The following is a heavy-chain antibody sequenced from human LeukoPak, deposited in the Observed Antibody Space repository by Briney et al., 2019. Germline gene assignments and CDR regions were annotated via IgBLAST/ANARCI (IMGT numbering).Heavy chain of an antibody. CDR3: AREIYCTNGVCWAFDP. J-gene: IGHJ5*02. D-gene: IGHD2-8*01. Sequence: PSETLSLTCTVSGGSISSSDYYWGWIRQPPGKGLEWIGNIYYTGSTSYNSSLKSRATISVDTSKNQFSLQLSSVTAADTAVYYCAREIYCTNGVCWAFDPWGQGTLVTVSS. CDR1: GGSISSSDYY. CDR2: IYYTGST. V-gene: IGHV4-39*07.